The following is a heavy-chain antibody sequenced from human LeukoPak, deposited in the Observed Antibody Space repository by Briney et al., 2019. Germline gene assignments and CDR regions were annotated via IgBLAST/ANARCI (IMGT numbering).Heavy chain of an antibody. Sequence: GGSLRLSCAASGFTVSSNYMSWVRQAPGKGLEWVSVLYSGGSTYYTDSVKGRFTISRDNSKNTLYLQMNSLRAEDTAVYYCARDWGYCSGGSCPNLNWFDPWGQGTLVTVSS. J-gene: IGHJ5*02. CDR3: ARDWGYCSGGSCPNLNWFDP. D-gene: IGHD2-15*01. CDR1: GFTVSSNY. CDR2: LYSGGST. V-gene: IGHV3-66*01.